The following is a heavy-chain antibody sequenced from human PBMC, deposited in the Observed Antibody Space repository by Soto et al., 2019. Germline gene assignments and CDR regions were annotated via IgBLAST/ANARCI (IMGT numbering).Heavy chain of an antibody. V-gene: IGHV3-23*01. J-gene: IGHJ4*02. CDR2: ISGSGGST. Sequence: PGGSLRLSCAASGFTFSRYAMSWVLQAPWKGLEWVSAISGSGGSTYYADSVKGRFTISRDNSKNTLYLQMNSLRAEDTAVYYCAKDRGFTMVRGVIDYWGQGTLVTVSS. CDR3: AKDRGFTMVRGVIDY. CDR1: GFTFSRYA. D-gene: IGHD3-10*01.